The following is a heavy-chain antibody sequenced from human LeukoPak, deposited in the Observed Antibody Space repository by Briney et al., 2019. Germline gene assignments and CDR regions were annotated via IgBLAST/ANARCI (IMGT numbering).Heavy chain of an antibody. D-gene: IGHD5-18*01. CDR3: VRDNRQGYGFYYYYYMDV. Sequence: SETLSLTCTVSGGSISSYYWSWIRQPAGKGLEWIGRIYTSGSTNYNPSLKSRVTISVDTSKNQFSLKLNSVTAADTAVYYCVRDNRQGYGFYYYYYMDVWGKGTTVTVSS. CDR2: IYTSGST. CDR1: GGSISSYY. J-gene: IGHJ6*03. V-gene: IGHV4-4*07.